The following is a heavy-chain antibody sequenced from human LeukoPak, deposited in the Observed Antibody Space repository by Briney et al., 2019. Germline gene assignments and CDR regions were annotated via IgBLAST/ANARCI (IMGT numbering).Heavy chain of an antibody. V-gene: IGHV4-38-2*01. J-gene: IGHJ4*02. D-gene: IGHD3-22*01. Sequence: SETLSLTCAVSGYSISSGYYWGWIRQPPGKGLEWIGNIYHSGNTYYNPSLKSRVIISVDTSKNQFSLKLSSVTAADTAVYYCARYPYDNSGFYQIGFDYWGQGTLVTVSS. CDR2: IYHSGNT. CDR1: GYSISSGYY. CDR3: ARYPYDNSGFYQIGFDY.